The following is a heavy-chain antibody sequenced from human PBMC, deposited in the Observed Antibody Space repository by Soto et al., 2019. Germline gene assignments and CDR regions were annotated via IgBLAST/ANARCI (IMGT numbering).Heavy chain of an antibody. CDR1: DDSINSDKYY. CDR2: IDYRGNA. V-gene: IGHV4-39*01. D-gene: IGHD3-9*01. CDR3: ARLEGLATISYYFDF. Sequence: QLQLQESGPGLVKPSETLSLTCSVSDDSINSDKYYWGWIRQPPGKGLEWIGSIDYRGNAYYNPSLLTRVTISLAKSRSQFSLKLNSVTAADSAVYFCARLEGLATISYYFDFWGPGALVTVSS. J-gene: IGHJ4*02.